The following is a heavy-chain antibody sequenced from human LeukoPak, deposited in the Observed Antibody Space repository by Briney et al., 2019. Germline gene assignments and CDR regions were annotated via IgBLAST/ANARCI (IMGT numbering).Heavy chain of an antibody. Sequence: SETLSLTCSVSGGSISSLCWSWIRQPPGKGLEWIGYIYYTGSTNYNPSLKSRVTMFVDMSKNQFSLRLSSVTAADTAVYYCARHRAYSSSSPFDYWGQGTLVTVSS. D-gene: IGHD6-6*01. V-gene: IGHV4-59*08. CDR1: GGSISSLC. J-gene: IGHJ4*02. CDR3: ARHRAYSSSSPFDY. CDR2: IYYTGST.